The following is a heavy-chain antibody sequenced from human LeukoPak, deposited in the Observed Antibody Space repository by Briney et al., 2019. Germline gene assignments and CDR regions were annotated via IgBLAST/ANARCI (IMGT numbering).Heavy chain of an antibody. D-gene: IGHD3-3*01. CDR3: ARAPPYYDFWSGYHHYYGMDV. J-gene: IGHJ6*02. V-gene: IGHV7-4-1*02. CDR2: INTNTGNP. CDR1: GYTFTSYA. Sequence: EASVKVSCKASGYTFTSYAMNWVRQAPGQGLEWMGWINTNTGNPTYAQGFTGRFVFSLDTSVSTAYLQISSLKAEDTAVYYCARAPPYYDFWSGYHHYYGMDVWGQGTTVTVSS.